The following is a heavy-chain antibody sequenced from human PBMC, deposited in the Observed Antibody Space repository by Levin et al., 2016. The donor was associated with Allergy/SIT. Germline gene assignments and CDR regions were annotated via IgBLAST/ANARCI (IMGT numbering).Heavy chain of an antibody. CDR2: IYSGGST. Sequence: GESLKISCAASGFTVSSNYMSWVRQAPGKGLEWVSVIYSGGSTYYADSVKGRFTISRDNSKNTLYLQMNSLRAEDTAVYYCARGPVGLFGVVITYYDYWGQGTLVTVSS. D-gene: IGHD3-3*01. V-gene: IGHV3-66*01. CDR3: ARGPVGLFGVVITYYDY. J-gene: IGHJ4*02. CDR1: GFTVSSNY.